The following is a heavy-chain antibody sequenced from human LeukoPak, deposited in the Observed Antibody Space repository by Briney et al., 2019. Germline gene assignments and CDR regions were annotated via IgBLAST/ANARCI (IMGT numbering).Heavy chain of an antibody. V-gene: IGHV4-59*01. CDR3: ARDPGVDTAMVSGNWFDP. CDR2: IYYSGST. Sequence: SETLSLTCTVSGGSITGYHWSWIRQPPGKGLEWIGYIYYSGSTNYNPSLKSRVTISVDTSKNQFSLKLSSVTAADTAVYYCARDPGVDTAMVSGNWFDPWGQGTLVTVSS. D-gene: IGHD5-18*01. CDR1: GGSITGYH. J-gene: IGHJ5*02.